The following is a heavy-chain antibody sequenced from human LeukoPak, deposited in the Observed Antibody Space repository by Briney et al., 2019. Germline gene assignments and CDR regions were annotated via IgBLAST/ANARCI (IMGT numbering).Heavy chain of an antibody. V-gene: IGHV1-8*01. D-gene: IGHD2-15*01. Sequence: ASVKVSCKASGYTFTSYDINWVRQATGQGLEWMGWMNPNSGNTGYAQKFQGRVTMTRNTSISTAYMELSSLRSEDTAVYYCARRKLFCSGGSCYTNFDYWGQGTLVTVSS. J-gene: IGHJ4*02. CDR1: GYTFTSYD. CDR3: ARRKLFCSGGSCYTNFDY. CDR2: MNPNSGNT.